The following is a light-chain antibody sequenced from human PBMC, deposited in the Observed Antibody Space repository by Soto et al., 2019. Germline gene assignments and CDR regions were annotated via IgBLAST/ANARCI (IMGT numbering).Light chain of an antibody. J-gene: IGKJ4*01. Sequence: DIVMTQSPDFLVVSLGERATINCQSNQSVLYDFNNKNYLAWYQQKPGQPLKKIIHWGSVRYYGVPDRFSGSASATDLTLTISSLQVEDVTVYHCHKYYTLPHTFGGGTKV. CDR3: HKYYTLPHT. CDR2: WGS. CDR1: QSVLYDFNNKNY. V-gene: IGKV4-1*01.